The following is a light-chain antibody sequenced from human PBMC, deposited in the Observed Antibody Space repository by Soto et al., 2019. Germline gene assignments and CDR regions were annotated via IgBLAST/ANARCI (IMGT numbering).Light chain of an antibody. CDR1: SGHSSYI. Sequence: QLVLTQSSSASASLGSSVKLTCTLSSGHSSYIIAWHQQQPGKAPRYLMKLEGSGSYNKGSGVPDRFSGSSSGADRYLTISHLQSEDEADYYCETCVSNTHGVFGTGTKVTVL. CDR3: ETCVSNTHGV. J-gene: IGLJ1*01. CDR2: LEGSGSY. V-gene: IGLV4-60*03.